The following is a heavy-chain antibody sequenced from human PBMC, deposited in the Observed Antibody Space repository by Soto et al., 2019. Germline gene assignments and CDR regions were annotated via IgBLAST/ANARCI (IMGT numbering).Heavy chain of an antibody. CDR2: IYYSGST. CDR1: GGSISSSSYY. CDR3: ARPNYYDSSGYSYFDY. J-gene: IGHJ4*02. Sequence: PSETLSLTCTVSGGSISSSSYYWGWIRQPPGKGLEWIGSIYYSGSTYYNPSLKSRVTISVDTSKNQFSLKLSSVTAADTAVYYCARPNYYDSSGYSYFDYWGQGTLVNVSS. V-gene: IGHV4-39*01. D-gene: IGHD3-22*01.